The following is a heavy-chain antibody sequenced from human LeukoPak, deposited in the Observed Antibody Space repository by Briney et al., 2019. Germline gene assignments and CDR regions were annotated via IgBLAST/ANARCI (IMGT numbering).Heavy chain of an antibody. CDR1: GYTFTGYY. CDR2: INPNSGGT. J-gene: IGHJ4*02. V-gene: IGHV1-2*02. CDR3: ARDFSLDY. D-gene: IGHD2/OR15-2a*01. Sequence: GASVKVSCKASGYTFTGYYMHWVRRAPGQGLEWMGWINPNSGGTNYAQEFQGRVTMTRDTSISTAYMELSRLRSDDTAVYYCARDFSLDYWGQGTLVTVSS.